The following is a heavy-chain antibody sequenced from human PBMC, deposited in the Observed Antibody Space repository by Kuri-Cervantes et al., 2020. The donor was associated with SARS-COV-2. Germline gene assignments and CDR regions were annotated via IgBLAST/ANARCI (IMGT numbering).Heavy chain of an antibody. CDR2: TYYNSQWYT. CDR1: GESVSSNSAA. Sequence: LRLSCAISGESVSSNSAAWDWIRQSPSRGLEWLGRTYYNSQWYTDYSPSVKSRIIIRSDTSKNHVSLQLNSVTPEDTAVYYCAREQISLIVLQSVTFAIWGQGTMVTVSS. CDR3: AREQISLIVLQSVTFAI. V-gene: IGHV6-1*01. D-gene: IGHD3-22*01. J-gene: IGHJ3*02.